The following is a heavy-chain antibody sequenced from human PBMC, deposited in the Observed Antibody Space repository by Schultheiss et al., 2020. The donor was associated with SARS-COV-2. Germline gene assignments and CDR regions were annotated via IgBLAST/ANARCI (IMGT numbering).Heavy chain of an antibody. J-gene: IGHJ5*02. CDR1: GGSISSYY. D-gene: IGHD1-14*01. CDR2: IYHSGST. CDR3: ASSRGITVTTGGRYNWFDP. V-gene: IGHV4-59*04. Sequence: SETLSLTCTVSGGSISSYYWSWIRQPPGKGLEWIGYIYHSGSTYYNPSLKSRVTISVDTSKNQFSLKLSSVTAADTAVYYCASSRGITVTTGGRYNWFDPWGQGTLVTVSS.